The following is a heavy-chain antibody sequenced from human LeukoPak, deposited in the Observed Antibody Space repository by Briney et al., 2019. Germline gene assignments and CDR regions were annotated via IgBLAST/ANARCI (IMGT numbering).Heavy chain of an antibody. J-gene: IGHJ3*02. CDR1: GGSISSYY. CDR2: IYYSGST. CDR3: ARWGYYDSSGYAFDI. D-gene: IGHD3-22*01. Sequence: SETLSLTCTVSGGSISSYYWSWIRQPPGKGLEWIGYIYYSGSTNYNPSLKSRVTISVDTSKNQFSLKLSSVTAADTAVYYCARWGYYDSSGYAFDIWGQGTMVTVSS. V-gene: IGHV4-59*01.